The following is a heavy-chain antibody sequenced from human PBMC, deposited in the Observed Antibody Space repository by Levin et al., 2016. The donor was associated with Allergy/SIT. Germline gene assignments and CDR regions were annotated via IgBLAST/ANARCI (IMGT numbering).Heavy chain of an antibody. D-gene: IGHD3-22*01. V-gene: IGHV4-4*02. CDR3: ARGDYYYDRSGYSFPDAFDM. J-gene: IGHJ3*02. Sequence: SETLSLTCAVSGGSIGSVNWWSWVRQPPGKGLEWVGFISHTGRTDYHPSLKSRVTISVDTLNDQMSLRLSSVTPADTAVYYCARGDYYYDRSGYSFPDAFDMWGQGTLVTVSS. CDR1: GGSIGSVNW. CDR2: ISHTGRT.